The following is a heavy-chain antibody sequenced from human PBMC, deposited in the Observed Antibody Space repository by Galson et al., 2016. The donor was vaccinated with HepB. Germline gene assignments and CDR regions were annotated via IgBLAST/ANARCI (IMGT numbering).Heavy chain of an antibody. CDR2: ISGTGGRA. J-gene: IGHJ4*02. CDR3: AKGLHGSGSYAFDN. V-gene: IGHV3-23*01. D-gene: IGHD3-10*01. CDR1: GFTFSNYA. Sequence: CAASGFTFSNYAMSWVRQPPGKGLEWVSTISGTGGRAYYADSVKGRFTISRDNSKNTLFLQRGSLRVEDTAVYYCAKGLHGSGSYAFDNWGQGTLVTVSS.